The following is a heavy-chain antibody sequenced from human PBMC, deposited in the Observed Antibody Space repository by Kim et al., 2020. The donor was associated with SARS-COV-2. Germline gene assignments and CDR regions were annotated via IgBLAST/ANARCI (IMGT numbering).Heavy chain of an antibody. CDR3: AKDQVAGRYYYYGMDV. J-gene: IGHJ6*02. V-gene: IGHV3-30*04. CDR1: GFTFSSYA. CDR2: ISYDGSNK. D-gene: IGHD6-19*01. Sequence: GGSLRLSCAASGFTFSSYAMHWVRQAPGKGLEWVAVISYDGSNKYYADSVKGRFTISRDNSKNTLYLQMNSLRAEDTAVYYCAKDQVAGRYYYYGMDVWGQGTTVTVSS.